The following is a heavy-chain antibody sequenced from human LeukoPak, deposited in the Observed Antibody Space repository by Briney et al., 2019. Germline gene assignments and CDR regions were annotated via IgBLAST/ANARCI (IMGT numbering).Heavy chain of an antibody. V-gene: IGHV1-8*01. J-gene: IGHJ4*02. CDR1: GYTFTSCD. CDR2: MNPNSGNT. Sequence: GASVKVPCKASGYTFTSCDINWVRQATGQGLEWMGWMNPNSGNTGYGQSFQGRITMTRDISIGTAYMELSNLTSEDTAIYYCTRGSRGRRDNWGQGTLVTVS. CDR3: TRGSRGRRDN.